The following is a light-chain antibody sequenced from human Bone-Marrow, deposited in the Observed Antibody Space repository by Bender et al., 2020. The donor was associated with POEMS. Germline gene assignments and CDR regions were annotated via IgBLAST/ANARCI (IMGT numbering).Light chain of an antibody. CDR2: SNY. J-gene: IGLJ3*02. CDR3: AAWDDKLNGWV. CDR1: RSNIGSNY. Sequence: QSVLTQPPSASGTPGQRVTISCSGSRSNIGSNYVHWYQQVPGTAPKLLIYSNYQRPSGVPARFSGSKSGTSASLAISDIQSEDEGDYYCAAWDDKLNGWVFGGGTKLTVL. V-gene: IGLV1-44*01.